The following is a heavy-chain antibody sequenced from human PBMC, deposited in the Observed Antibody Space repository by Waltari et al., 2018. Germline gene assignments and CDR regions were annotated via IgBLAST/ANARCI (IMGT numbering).Heavy chain of an antibody. CDR3: ARVRYWGGRFDP. V-gene: IGHV1-2*02. CDR1: GYTFTDYY. J-gene: IGHJ5*02. D-gene: IGHD7-27*01. CDR2: INPNSGGT. Sequence: QVQLVQSGAEVKKPGASVKVSCQASGYTFTDYYMHWVRQAPGQGLEWMGWINPNSGGTNYAQRFQGRVTMTRDTSISTAYMELSRLRSDDTAVYYCARVRYWGGRFDPWGQGTLVTVSS.